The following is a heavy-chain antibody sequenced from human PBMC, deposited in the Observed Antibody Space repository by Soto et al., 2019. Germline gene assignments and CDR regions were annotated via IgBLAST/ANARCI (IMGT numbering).Heavy chain of an antibody. CDR1: GGTFSSYT. Sequence: ASVKVSCKASGGTFSSYTISWVRQAPGQGLEWMGRIIPILGIANYAQKFQGRVTITADKSTSTAYMELSSLRSEDTAVYYCASTGALTTTPFDAFDIWGQGTMDTVSS. D-gene: IGHD4-17*01. CDR3: ASTGALTTTPFDAFDI. CDR2: IIPILGIA. J-gene: IGHJ3*02. V-gene: IGHV1-69*02.